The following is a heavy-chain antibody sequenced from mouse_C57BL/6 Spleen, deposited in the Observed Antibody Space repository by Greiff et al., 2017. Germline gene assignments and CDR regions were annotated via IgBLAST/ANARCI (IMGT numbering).Heavy chain of an antibody. CDR3: ARRALTGTGYAMDY. CDR1: GYTFTSYG. V-gene: IGHV1-81*01. CDR2: IYPRSGNT. D-gene: IGHD4-1*01. Sequence: QVQLQQSGAELARPGASVKLSCKASGYTFTSYGISWVKQRTGQGLEWIGEIYPRSGNTYYNEKFKGKATLTADKSSSTAYMELRSLTSEDSAVYFCARRALTGTGYAMDYWGQGTSVTVSS. J-gene: IGHJ4*01.